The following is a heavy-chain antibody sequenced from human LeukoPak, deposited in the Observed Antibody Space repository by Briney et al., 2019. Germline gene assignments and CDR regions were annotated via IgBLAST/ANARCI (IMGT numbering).Heavy chain of an antibody. J-gene: IGHJ5*02. CDR2: INHSGST. CDR1: GGSFSGYY. V-gene: IGHV4-34*01. Sequence: PSETLSLTCAVYGGSFSGYYWSWIRQPPGKGLEWIGEINHSGSTNYNPSLKSRVTVSVDTSKNQFSLKLSSVTAADTAVYYCARDLPYNYDILTGYFRWFDLWGQGTLVTVSS. D-gene: IGHD3-9*01. CDR3: ARDLPYNYDILTGYFRWFDL.